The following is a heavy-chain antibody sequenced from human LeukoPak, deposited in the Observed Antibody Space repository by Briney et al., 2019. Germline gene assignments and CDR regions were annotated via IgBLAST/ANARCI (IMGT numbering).Heavy chain of an antibody. CDR2: INPNSGGT. CDR3: ARRYCTNGVCYRPGMDV. V-gene: IGHV1-2*02. CDR1: GYTFTGYY. J-gene: IGHJ6*02. Sequence: ASVKVSCKASGYTFTGYYMHWVRQAPGQGLEWMGWINPNSGGTNYAQKFQGRVTMTRDTSIGTAYMELSRLRSDDTAVYYCARRYCTNGVCYRPGMDVWGQGTTVTVSS. D-gene: IGHD2-8*01.